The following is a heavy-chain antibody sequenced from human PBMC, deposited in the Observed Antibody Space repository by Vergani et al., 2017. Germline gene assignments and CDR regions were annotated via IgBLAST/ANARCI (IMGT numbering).Heavy chain of an antibody. D-gene: IGHD3-3*01. CDR3: ARDQPGSYYDFWSGYSPCWFDP. CDR2: ISADNGNT. CDR1: GYTFTSYG. Sequence: QVQLVQSGAEVKKPGASVKVSCKASGYTFTSYGISWVRQAPGQGLEWMGWISADNGNTNYAQKLQGRVTMTTDTSTSTAYMELRSLRSDDTAVYYCARDQPGSYYDFWSGYSPCWFDPWGQGTLVTVSS. J-gene: IGHJ5*02. V-gene: IGHV1-18*01.